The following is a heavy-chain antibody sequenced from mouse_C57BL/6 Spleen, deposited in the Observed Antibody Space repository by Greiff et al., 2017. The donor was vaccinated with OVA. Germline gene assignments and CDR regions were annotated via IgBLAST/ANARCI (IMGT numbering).Heavy chain of an antibody. CDR3: ARSGVDY. Sequence: VQLQQPGAELVKPGASVKLSCKASGYTFTSYWMQWVKQRPGQGLEWIGEIDPSDSYTNYNQKFKGKATLTVDTSSSTAYMQLSSLTSEDSAVYYWARSGVDYWGKGTTLTVSS. V-gene: IGHV1-50*01. D-gene: IGHD3-1*01. CDR1: GYTFTSYW. J-gene: IGHJ2*01. CDR2: IDPSDSYT.